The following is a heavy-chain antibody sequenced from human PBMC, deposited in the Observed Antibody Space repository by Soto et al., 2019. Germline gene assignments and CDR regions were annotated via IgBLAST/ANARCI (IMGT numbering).Heavy chain of an antibody. CDR3: ARDLDILTGLAY. CDR1: GFTFSSYG. V-gene: IGHV3-33*01. CDR2: IWYDGSNK. D-gene: IGHD3-9*01. Sequence: GGSLRLSCAASGFTFSSYGMHWVRQAPGKGLEWVAVIWYDGSNKYYADSVKGRFTISRDNSKNTLYLQMNSLRAEDTAVYYCARDLDILTGLAYWGQGTLVTVSS. J-gene: IGHJ4*02.